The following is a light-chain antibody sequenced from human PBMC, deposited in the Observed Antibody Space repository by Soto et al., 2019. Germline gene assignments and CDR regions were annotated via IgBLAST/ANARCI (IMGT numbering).Light chain of an antibody. J-gene: IGLJ1*01. CDR1: SSNIGAGYD. CDR2: GDS. V-gene: IGLV1-40*01. Sequence: QSFLTQPPSVSGAPGQRVTISCTGSSSNIGAGYDVNWYQQLPETAPKLLIFGDSNRPSGVPDRFSGSKSGTSASLVITGLQADDEADYYCQSNDNGLSGSDVFGTGTKSPS. CDR3: QSNDNGLSGSDV.